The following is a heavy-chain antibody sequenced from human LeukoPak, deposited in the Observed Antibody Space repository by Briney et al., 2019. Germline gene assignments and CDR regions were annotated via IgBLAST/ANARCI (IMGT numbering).Heavy chain of an antibody. Sequence: ASVKVSCKASGGTFSSYAISWVRQAPGQGLEWMGGIIPIFGTANYAQKFQGRVTITADESTSTAYMELSSLRSEDTAVYYCARSSSQYSSGWRLANFDYWGQGTLVTVSS. CDR3: ARSSSQYSSGWRLANFDY. J-gene: IGHJ4*02. V-gene: IGHV1-69*13. CDR1: GGTFSSYA. CDR2: IIPIFGTA. D-gene: IGHD6-19*01.